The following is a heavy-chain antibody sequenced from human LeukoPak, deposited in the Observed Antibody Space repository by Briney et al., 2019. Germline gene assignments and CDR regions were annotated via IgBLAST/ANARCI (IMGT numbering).Heavy chain of an antibody. V-gene: IGHV3-23*01. CDR3: AKDRSGSTAEYFQR. J-gene: IGHJ1*01. D-gene: IGHD3-10*01. Sequence: GGSLRLSCAASGFTFSSYAMSWVRQAPGKGLEWVSVISGSGYSTYYADSVKGRFTTSRDNSKNTLYLQMNSLRADDTAVYNCAKDRSGSTAEYFQRWGQGTLVTVSS. CDR2: ISGSGYST. CDR1: GFTFSSYA.